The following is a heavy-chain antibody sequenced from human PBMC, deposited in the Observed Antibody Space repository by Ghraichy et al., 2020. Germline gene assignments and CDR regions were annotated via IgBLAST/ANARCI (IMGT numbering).Heavy chain of an antibody. D-gene: IGHD4-23*01. CDR1: GGSFSDYF. J-gene: IGHJ4*02. Sequence: SQTLSLPCAVSGGSFSDYFWSWIRQTPGKGLEWIGEINRSGSTNYSPSLKSRVTISIDTSKKQFFLKMSSVTAADTAVYYCARGGRSMVIDYWGQGTLVTVSS. CDR3: ARGGRSMVIDY. V-gene: IGHV4-34*01. CDR2: INRSGST.